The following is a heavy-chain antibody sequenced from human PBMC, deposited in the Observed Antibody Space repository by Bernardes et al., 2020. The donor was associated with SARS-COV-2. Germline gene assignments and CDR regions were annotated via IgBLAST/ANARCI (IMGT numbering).Heavy chain of an antibody. CDR1: GDSISSTSYY. J-gene: IGHJ4*02. Sequence: SETLSLTCAVSGDSISSTSYYWGWIRQPAGKGLEWIGRIYTSGSTNYNPSLKSRVTMSVDTSKNQFSLKLSSVTAADTAVYYCARDSSGWYVFDYWGQGTLVTVSS. CDR3: ARDSSGWYVFDY. V-gene: IGHV4-61*02. D-gene: IGHD6-19*01. CDR2: IYTSGST.